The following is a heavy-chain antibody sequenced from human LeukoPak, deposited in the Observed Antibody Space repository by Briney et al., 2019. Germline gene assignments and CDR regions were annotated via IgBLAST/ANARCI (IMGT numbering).Heavy chain of an antibody. V-gene: IGHV1-2*02. D-gene: IGHD3/OR15-3a*01. J-gene: IGHJ4*02. CDR1: GYTFKFYS. CDR2: INPNTGAT. CDR3: ARDRVSSRWPRPWYYYF. Sequence: ASVKVSCTPSGYTFKFYSLRWGRQAPGQGLEWMGWINPNTGATIYAEKFQGRVTMTRDTSIDTAYMEMRRLRSDDTAVYYCARDRVSSRWPRPWYYYFWGQGTLITVSS.